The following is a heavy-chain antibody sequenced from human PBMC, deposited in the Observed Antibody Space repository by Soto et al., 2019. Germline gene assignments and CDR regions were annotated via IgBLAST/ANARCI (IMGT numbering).Heavy chain of an antibody. CDR1: GGSISSYY. J-gene: IGHJ6*03. CDR3: ARVWGGPWGWDYYYYMDV. D-gene: IGHD3-16*01. CDR2: IYYSGST. Sequence: SETLSLTCTVSGGSISSYYWSWIRQPPGKGLEWIGYIYYSGSTNYNPSLKSRVTISVDTSKNQFSLKLSSVTAADTAVYYCARVWGGPWGWDYYYYMDVWGKGTTVTVSS. V-gene: IGHV4-59*01.